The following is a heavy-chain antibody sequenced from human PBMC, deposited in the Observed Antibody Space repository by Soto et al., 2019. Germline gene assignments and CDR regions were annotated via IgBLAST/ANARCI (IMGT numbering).Heavy chain of an antibody. CDR2: INSDGSST. D-gene: IGHD3-10*01. V-gene: IGHV3-74*01. J-gene: IGHJ6*02. CDR1: GFTFSSYW. Sequence: PGGSLRLSCAASGFTFSSYWMHWVRQAPGKGLVWVSRINSDGSSTSYADSVKGRFTISRDNAKNTLYLQMNSLRAEDTAVYYCARDSVRGVIITGHYGMDVWGQGTTVTVSS. CDR3: ARDSVRGVIITGHYGMDV.